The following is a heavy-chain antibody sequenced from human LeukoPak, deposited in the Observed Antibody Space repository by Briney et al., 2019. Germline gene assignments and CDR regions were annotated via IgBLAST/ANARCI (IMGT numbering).Heavy chain of an antibody. D-gene: IGHD4-17*01. CDR2: INHSGST. CDR1: GGSSSGYY. J-gene: IGHJ1*01. V-gene: IGHV4-34*01. CDR3: ARAPYGDYDPEYFQH. Sequence: PSETLSLTCAVYGGSSSGYYWSWIRQPPGKGLEWIGEINHSGSTNYNPSLKSRVTISVDTSKNQFSLKLSSVTAADTAVYYCARAPYGDYDPEYFQHWGQGTLVTASS.